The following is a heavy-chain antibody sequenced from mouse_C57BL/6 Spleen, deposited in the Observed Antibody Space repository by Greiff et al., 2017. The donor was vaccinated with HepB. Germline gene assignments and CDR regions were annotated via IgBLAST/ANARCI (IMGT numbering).Heavy chain of an antibody. V-gene: IGHV1-42*01. CDR1: GYSFTGYY. J-gene: IGHJ3*01. CDR3: ARGDYYGSSYVRAY. CDR2: INPSTGGT. D-gene: IGHD1-1*01. Sequence: VQLQQSGPELVKPGASVKISCKASGYSFTGYYMNWVKQSPEKSLEWIGEINPSTGGTTYNQKFKAKATLTVDKSSSTADMQLKSLTYEDSAVYYCARGDYYGSSYVRAYWGQGTLVTVSA.